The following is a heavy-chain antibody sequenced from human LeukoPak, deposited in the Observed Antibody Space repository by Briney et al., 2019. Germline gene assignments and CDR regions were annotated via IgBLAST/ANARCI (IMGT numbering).Heavy chain of an antibody. J-gene: IGHJ4*02. CDR1: GFTFSSYA. V-gene: IGHV3-23*01. D-gene: IGHD3-22*01. Sequence: TGGSLRLSCAASGFTFSSYAMSWVRQAPGKGLECVSAISGSGGSTYYADSVKGRFTISRDNSKNTLYLQMNSLRAEDTAVYYCAKLYYSSGYYLPLDYWGQRTLVTVSS. CDR2: ISGSGGST. CDR3: AKLYYSSGYYLPLDY.